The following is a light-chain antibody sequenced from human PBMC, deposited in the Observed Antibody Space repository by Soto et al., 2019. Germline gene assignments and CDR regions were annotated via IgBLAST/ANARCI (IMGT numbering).Light chain of an antibody. CDR1: SSDVGSYNL. J-gene: IGLJ1*01. CDR3: CSYAGSSISDYV. V-gene: IGLV2-23*01. Sequence: QSALTQPASVSGSPGQSITISCTGTSSDVGSYNLVSWYQQHPGKAPKLMIYEGSKRPSGVSNRFSGSKSGNTASLTISGLQAEDEADYYCCSYAGSSISDYVFGTGTRSPS. CDR2: EGS.